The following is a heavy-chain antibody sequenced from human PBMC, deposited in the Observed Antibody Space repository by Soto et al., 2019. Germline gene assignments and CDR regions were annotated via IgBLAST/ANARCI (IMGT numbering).Heavy chain of an antibody. CDR3: ARGGGEALYDYYYMDV. V-gene: IGHV4-31*02. CDR2: IYYSGST. D-gene: IGHD4-17*01. J-gene: IGHJ6*03. CDR1: GGSISSGGYY. Sequence: PSETLSLTWTVSGGSISSGGYYWSWIRQHPGKGLEWIGYIYYSGSTYYNPSLKSRVTISVDTSKNQFSLKLSSVTAADTAVYYCARGGGEALYDYYYMDVWGKGTTVTVSS.